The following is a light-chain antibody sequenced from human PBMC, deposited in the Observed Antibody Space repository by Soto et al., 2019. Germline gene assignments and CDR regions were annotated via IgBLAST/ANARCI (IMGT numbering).Light chain of an antibody. Sequence: EIVMTQSPATLSVSPGERATLSCRASQSVSSNLARYQQKPGQAPRLLIYGASTRPTGIPARFSGSGSGTEFTLTISSLPSEDFAVYYCQQYNNWPLWTFGQGTKVEIK. V-gene: IGKV3-15*01. CDR3: QQYNNWPLWT. CDR2: GAS. J-gene: IGKJ1*01. CDR1: QSVSSN.